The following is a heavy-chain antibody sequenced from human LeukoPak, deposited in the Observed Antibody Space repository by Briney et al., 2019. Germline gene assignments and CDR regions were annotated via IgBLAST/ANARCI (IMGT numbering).Heavy chain of an antibody. CDR1: GFTFSNAW. V-gene: IGHV3-15*01. D-gene: IGHD5-12*01. J-gene: IGHJ3*02. CDR2: IKSKTDGGTT. CDR3: TTGPTYNIVATIWDAFDI. Sequence: PGGSLRLSCAASGFTFSNAWMSWVRQAPGKGLEWVGRIKSKTDGGTTDYAAPVKGRFTISRDDSKNTLYLQMNSLKTEDTAVYYCTTGPTYNIVATIWDAFDIWGQGTMVTVSS.